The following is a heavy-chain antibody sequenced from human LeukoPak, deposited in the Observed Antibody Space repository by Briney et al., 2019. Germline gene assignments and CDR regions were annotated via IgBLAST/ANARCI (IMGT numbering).Heavy chain of an antibody. J-gene: IGHJ4*02. CDR2: INTDGRST. D-gene: IGHD3-22*01. CDR3: AKDNFVFDSSGYYFPDY. CDR1: GFTFSNYW. Sequence: GGSLRLSCAASGFTFSNYWMHWVRQAPGKGLVWVSRINTDGRSTSYVDSVKGRFTISRDNSKNTLYLQMNSLRAEDTAVYYCAKDNFVFDSSGYYFPDYWGQGTLVTVSS. V-gene: IGHV3-74*01.